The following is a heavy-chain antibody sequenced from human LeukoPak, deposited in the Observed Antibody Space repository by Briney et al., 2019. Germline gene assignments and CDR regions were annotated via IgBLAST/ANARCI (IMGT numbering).Heavy chain of an antibody. CDR2: TNTGNGDT. D-gene: IGHD1-26*01. V-gene: IGHV1-3*04. Sequence: ASVKVSCKASGYTFTTYAIHWVRQAPGQRLEWLGWTNTGNGDTRYSQTFQGRVTITRDTSASTAYMELSSLRPEDTAIYYCARDMGSGSLHYWGQGTLVTVSS. J-gene: IGHJ4*02. CDR3: ARDMGSGSLHY. CDR1: GYTFTTYA.